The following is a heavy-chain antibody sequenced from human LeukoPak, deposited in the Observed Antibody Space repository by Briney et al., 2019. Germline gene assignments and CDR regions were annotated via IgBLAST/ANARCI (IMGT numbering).Heavy chain of an antibody. Sequence: GASVKVSCKVSGYTLTELSMHWVRQAPGQGLEWMGWINPNSGGTNYAQKFQGRVTMTRDTSISTAYMELSRLRSDDTAVYYCARGEYSGSYSNWFDPWGQGTLVTVSS. J-gene: IGHJ5*02. CDR1: GYTLTELS. D-gene: IGHD1-26*01. V-gene: IGHV1-2*02. CDR3: ARGEYSGSYSNWFDP. CDR2: INPNSGGT.